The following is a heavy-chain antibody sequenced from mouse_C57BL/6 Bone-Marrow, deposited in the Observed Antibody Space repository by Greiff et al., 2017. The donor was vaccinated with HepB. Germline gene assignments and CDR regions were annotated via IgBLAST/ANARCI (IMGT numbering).Heavy chain of an antibody. Sequence: EVKLMESGGGLVQPKGSLKLSCAASGFSFNTYAMNWVRQAPGKGLEWVARIRSKSNNYATYYADSVKDRFTISRDDSESMLYLQMNNLKTEDTAMYYCVRDTTVVATNWYFDVWGTGTTVTVSS. CDR1: GFSFNTYA. J-gene: IGHJ1*03. D-gene: IGHD1-1*01. CDR3: VRDTTVVATNWYFDV. V-gene: IGHV10-1*01. CDR2: IRSKSNNYAT.